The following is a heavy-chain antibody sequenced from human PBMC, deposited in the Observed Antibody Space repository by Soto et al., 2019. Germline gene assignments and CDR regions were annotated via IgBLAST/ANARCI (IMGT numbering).Heavy chain of an antibody. J-gene: IGHJ3*02. CDR2: ISGSGGST. D-gene: IGHD6-6*01. CDR3: AKRWEEEYSRSSWPYDAFDI. Sequence: GGSLRLSCAASGFTFSSYAMSWVRQAPGKGLEWVSAISGSGGSTYYADSVKGRFTISRDNSKNTLYLQMNSLRAEDTAVYYCAKRWEEEYSRSSWPYDAFDIWGQGTMVTVSS. CDR1: GFTFSSYA. V-gene: IGHV3-23*01.